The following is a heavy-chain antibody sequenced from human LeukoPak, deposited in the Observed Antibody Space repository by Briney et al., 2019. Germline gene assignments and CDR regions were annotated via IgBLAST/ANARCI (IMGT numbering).Heavy chain of an antibody. Sequence: GESLKISCKGSGYRFTTYWIGRVRQMPGKGLEWMGIIYPGDSDTRYSPSFQGQVTISADKSISTAYLQWRSLKAPDTAMYYCARQLVGAKSYWGQGTLVTVSS. CDR1: GYRFTTYW. J-gene: IGHJ4*02. D-gene: IGHD1-26*01. CDR3: ARQLVGAKSY. CDR2: IYPGDSDT. V-gene: IGHV5-51*01.